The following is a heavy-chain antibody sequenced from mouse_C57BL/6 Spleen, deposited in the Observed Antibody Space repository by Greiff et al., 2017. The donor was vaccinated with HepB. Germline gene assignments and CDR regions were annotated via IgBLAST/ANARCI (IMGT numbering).Heavy chain of an antibody. V-gene: IGHV5-16*01. J-gene: IGHJ4*01. CDR3: ARLQGAMDY. CDR2: INYDGSST. CDR1: GFTFSDYY. Sequence: EVKLMASEGGLVQPGSSMKLSCTASGFTFSDYYMAWVRQVPEKGLEWVANINYDGSSTYYLDSLKSRFIISRDNAKNILYLQMSSLKSEDTATYYCARLQGAMDYWGQGTSVTVSS.